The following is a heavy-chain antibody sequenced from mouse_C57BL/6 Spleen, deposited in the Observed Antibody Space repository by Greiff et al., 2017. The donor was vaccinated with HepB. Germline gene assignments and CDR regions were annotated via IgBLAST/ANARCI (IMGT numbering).Heavy chain of an antibody. J-gene: IGHJ3*01. CDR1: GYSITSGYY. Sequence: EVKLQESGPGLVKPSQSLSLTCSVTGYSITSGYYWNWIRQFPGNKLEWMGYIRYDGSNNYNPSLKNRISITRDTSKNQFFLKLNSVTTEDTATYYCARAWEYWGQGTLVTVSA. D-gene: IGHD4-1*01. CDR2: IRYDGSN. V-gene: IGHV3-6*01. CDR3: ARAWEY.